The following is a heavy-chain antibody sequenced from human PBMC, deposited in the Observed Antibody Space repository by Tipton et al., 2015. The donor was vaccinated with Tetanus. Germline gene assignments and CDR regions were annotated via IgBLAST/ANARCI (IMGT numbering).Heavy chain of an antibody. CDR2: IRGTGGTT. V-gene: IGHV3-23*01. Sequence: SLRLSCVASGFRVSTYAMSWVRQAPGKGLDWVSAIRGTGGTTFYVDSVKGRFTISRDNSKNMLYLQMSSLRAEDTAIYYCVKESLEVGKGYFDYWGQGTLVTVSS. CDR1: GFRVSTYA. CDR3: VKESLEVGKGYFDY. J-gene: IGHJ4*02. D-gene: IGHD2-15*01.